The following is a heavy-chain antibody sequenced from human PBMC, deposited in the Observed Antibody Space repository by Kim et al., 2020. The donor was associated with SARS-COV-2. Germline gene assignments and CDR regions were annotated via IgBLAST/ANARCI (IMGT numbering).Heavy chain of an antibody. CDR2: IWYDGSNK. CDR1: GFTFSSYG. V-gene: IGHV3-33*01. J-gene: IGHJ5*02. Sequence: GGSLRLSCAASGFTFSSYGMHWVRQAPGKGLEWVAVIWYDGSNKYYADSVKGRFTISRDNSKNTLYLQMNSLRAEDTAVYYCAREGGSGSYYRWSNWFDPWGQGTLVTVSS. D-gene: IGHD3-10*01. CDR3: AREGGSGSYYRWSNWFDP.